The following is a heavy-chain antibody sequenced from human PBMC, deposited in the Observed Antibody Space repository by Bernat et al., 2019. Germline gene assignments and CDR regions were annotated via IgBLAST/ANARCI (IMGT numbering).Heavy chain of an antibody. J-gene: IGHJ4*02. D-gene: IGHD3-9*01. CDR1: GFTFSSYS. Sequence: EVQLVESGGGLVKPGGSLRLSCAAPGFTFSSYSMNWVRQAPGKGLEWVSSISSSSSYIYYADSVKGRFTISRDNAKNSLYLQMNSLRAEDTAVYYCARDRAYFDWLADYWGQGTLVTVSS. CDR3: ARDRAYFDWLADY. CDR2: ISSSSSYI. V-gene: IGHV3-21*01.